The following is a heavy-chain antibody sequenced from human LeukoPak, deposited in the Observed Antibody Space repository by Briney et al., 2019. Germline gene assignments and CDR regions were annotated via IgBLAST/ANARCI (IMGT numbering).Heavy chain of an antibody. D-gene: IGHD6-13*01. CDR2: IYYSGST. J-gene: IGHJ4*02. V-gene: IGHV4-39*01. CDR3: ATYNSSSWYEDYFDY. Sequence: PSETLSLTCTVSGGSISSSGYYWGWIRQPPGKGLEWIGSIYYSGSTYYNPSLKSRVTISVDTSKNQFSLKLSSVTAADTAVYYCATYNSSSWYEDYFDYWGQGTLVTVSS. CDR1: GGSISSSGYY.